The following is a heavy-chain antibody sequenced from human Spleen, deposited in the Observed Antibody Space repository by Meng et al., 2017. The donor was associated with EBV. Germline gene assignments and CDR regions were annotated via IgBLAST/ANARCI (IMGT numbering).Heavy chain of an antibody. V-gene: IGHV4-4*02. CDR2: IYPGGST. Sequence: VLLQASVPGLGKPSGALSLIRPVSGDSISSRNWWSWVRQSPGKGLEWIGEIYPGGSTNYNPSLKSRVTISLDKSKNHFSLRLNSVTAADTAMYFCARVDPTSSKLFDPWGQGTLVTVSS. D-gene: IGHD5-12*01. CDR1: GDSISSRNW. CDR3: ARVDPTSSKLFDP. J-gene: IGHJ5*02.